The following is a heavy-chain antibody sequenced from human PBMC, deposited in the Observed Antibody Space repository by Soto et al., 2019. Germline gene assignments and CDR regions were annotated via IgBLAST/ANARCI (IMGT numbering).Heavy chain of an antibody. V-gene: IGHV1-18*01. CDR1: GYTFTNYG. J-gene: IGHJ4*02. Sequence: ASVKVSCKASGYTFTNYGLNWVRQAPGQGLEWMGWISPYNGNTNYAQMLQGRVTMTTDTSTSTAYMELRSLRSDDTAVYSCARSGSNGYYLDYWGQGTLVTVSS. CDR2: ISPYNGNT. CDR3: ARSGSNGYYLDY. D-gene: IGHD3-22*01.